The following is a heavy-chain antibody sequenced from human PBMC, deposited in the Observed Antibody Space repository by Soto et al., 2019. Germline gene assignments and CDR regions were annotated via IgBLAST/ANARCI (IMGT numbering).Heavy chain of an antibody. CDR2: ISAYNGNT. CDR3: ARGDSGAFDI. J-gene: IGHJ3*02. V-gene: IGHV1-18*04. D-gene: IGHD2-21*02. Sequence: ASVKVSCKASGYAFTSYGISWVRQVPGQVPEWMGWISAYNGNTNYAQKLQGRGTMTTDTSTSTAYMELRSLRSDDTAVYYCARGDSGAFDIWGQGTMVTVSS. CDR1: GYAFTSYG.